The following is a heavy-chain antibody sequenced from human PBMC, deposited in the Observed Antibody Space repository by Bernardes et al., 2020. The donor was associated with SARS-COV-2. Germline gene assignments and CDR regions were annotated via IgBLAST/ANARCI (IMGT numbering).Heavy chain of an antibody. V-gene: IGHV3-48*02. CDR2: ISSSSSTI. CDR1: GFTFSSYS. J-gene: IGHJ6*02. Sequence: GGSLRLSCAASGFTFSSYSMNWVRQAPGKGLEWVSYISSSSSTIYYADSVKGRFTISRDNAKNSLYLQMNSLRDEDTAVYYCARVWYYGSGSYPEEVDDWGQGTTVTVSS. D-gene: IGHD3-10*01. CDR3: ARVWYYGSGSYPEEVDD.